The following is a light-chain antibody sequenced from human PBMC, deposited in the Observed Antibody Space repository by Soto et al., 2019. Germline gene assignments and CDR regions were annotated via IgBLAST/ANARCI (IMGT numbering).Light chain of an antibody. CDR3: QSYDSSLGGNYV. Sequence: QSVLSQPPSLSGAPGQRVTISCTGSSSNIGAGYDAHWFQQVPGTAPKLLIYGSTNRPSGVPDRFSGSKSGTSASLAITGLQADDEADYYCQSYDSSLGGNYVFGGGTKLTVL. V-gene: IGLV1-40*01. CDR2: GST. J-gene: IGLJ2*01. CDR1: SSNIGAGYD.